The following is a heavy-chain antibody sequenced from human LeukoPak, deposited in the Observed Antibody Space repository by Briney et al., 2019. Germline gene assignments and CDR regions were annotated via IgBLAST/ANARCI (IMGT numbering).Heavy chain of an antibody. CDR1: GLSFSNDW. D-gene: IGHD1-26*01. CDR2: IKTKIDGGTI. V-gene: IGHV3-15*01. J-gene: IGHJ4*02. Sequence: PGGSLRLSCAASGLSFSNDWMSWVRQAPGKGLEWVGRIKTKIDGGTIDYAAPVKGRFTISRDDSRNMLYLQMRSLRTEDTAVYYCTTDHEWAGYFGSRKPYDYWGQGTLVTVSS. CDR3: TTDHEWAGYFGSRKPYDY.